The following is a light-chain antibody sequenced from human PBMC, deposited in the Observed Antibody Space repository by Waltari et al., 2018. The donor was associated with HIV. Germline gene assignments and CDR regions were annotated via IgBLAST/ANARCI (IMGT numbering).Light chain of an antibody. Sequence: QAVVTQEPSLSVSPGGTVTVTSASFTGSVSSKHYVHWIQLKPGQAPRTLIYDTEKRHPWTAGRFSGSLVGGRAALTLSGALTDDEADYYCLLSFSGVRVFGGGTKLTV. V-gene: IGLV7-46*01. J-gene: IGLJ3*02. CDR2: DTE. CDR3: LLSFSGVRV. CDR1: TGSVSSKHY.